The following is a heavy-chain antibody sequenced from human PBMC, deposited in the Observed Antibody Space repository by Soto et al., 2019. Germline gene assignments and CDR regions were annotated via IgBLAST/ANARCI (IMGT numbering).Heavy chain of an antibody. J-gene: IGHJ4*02. CDR3: TRLIYDSRLNYFYFDL. CDR1: GGSISGRNW. D-gene: IGHD3-22*01. CDR2: VFHSGDT. Sequence: QVHLQESGPGLVKPSGTLSLTCVVSGGSISGRNWWSWVRQAPGKGLEWIGEVFHSGDTTYSPSLRSRVTISVDKPKNQFSLNLNSVTAADTAVYYCTRLIYDSRLNYFYFDLWGQGALVTVSS. V-gene: IGHV4-4*02.